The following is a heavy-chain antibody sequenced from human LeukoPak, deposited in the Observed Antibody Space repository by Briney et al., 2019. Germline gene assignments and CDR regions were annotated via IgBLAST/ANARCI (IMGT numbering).Heavy chain of an antibody. CDR1: GYTFTSYD. J-gene: IGHJ3*02. CDR2: MNPNSGNT. CDR3: ARGRVDTAMVFGI. Sequence: ASVKVSCKASGYTFTSYDINWVRQATGQGLEWMGWMNPNSGNTGYAQKFQGRVTMTRNTSISTAYMELSSLRSEDTAVYYRARGRVDTAMVFGIWGQGTMVTVSS. V-gene: IGHV1-8*01. D-gene: IGHD5-18*01.